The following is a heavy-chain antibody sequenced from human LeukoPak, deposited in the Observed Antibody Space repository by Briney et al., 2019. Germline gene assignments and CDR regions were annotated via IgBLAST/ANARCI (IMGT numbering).Heavy chain of an antibody. CDR2: INAGNGNT. V-gene: IGHV1-3*03. J-gene: IGHJ6*03. Sequence: GASVKVSCKASGYTFTSYVIHWVRQAPGQRLEWMGWINAGNGNTKYSQEFQDRVTITRDTSASTVYMELSSLRSGDMAVYYCVRARYETRIWPKSRYDYYHYMDVWGKGTTVTVSS. CDR3: VRARYETRIWPKSRYDYYHYMDV. CDR1: GYTFTSYV. D-gene: IGHD2-15*01.